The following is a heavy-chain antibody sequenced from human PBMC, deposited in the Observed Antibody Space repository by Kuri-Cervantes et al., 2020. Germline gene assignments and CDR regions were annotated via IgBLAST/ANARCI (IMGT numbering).Heavy chain of an antibody. CDR1: GYTFTSYG. Sequence: ASVKVSCKASGYTFTSYGISWVRQAPGQGLEWMGWISAYNGNTNYAQRLQGRFTISRDNAKNSLYLQMNSLRAEDTAVYYCARALRAPMSPPLMDVWGKGTTVTVSS. V-gene: IGHV1-18*01. J-gene: IGHJ6*04. CDR2: ISAYNGNT. CDR3: ARALRAPMSPPLMDV.